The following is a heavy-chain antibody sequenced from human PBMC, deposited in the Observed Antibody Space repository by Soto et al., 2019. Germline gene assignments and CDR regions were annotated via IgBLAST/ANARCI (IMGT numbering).Heavy chain of an antibody. V-gene: IGHV3-23*01. Sequence: PGGSLRLSCAASGFTFSSYAMSWVRQAPGKGLEWVSAISGSGGSTYYADSVKGRFTISRDNSKNTLYLQMNSLRAEDTAVYYCAGEPARYNWNFNTRFDYWGQGTLVTVSS. D-gene: IGHD1-7*01. J-gene: IGHJ4*02. CDR2: ISGSGGST. CDR3: AGEPARYNWNFNTRFDY. CDR1: GFTFSSYA.